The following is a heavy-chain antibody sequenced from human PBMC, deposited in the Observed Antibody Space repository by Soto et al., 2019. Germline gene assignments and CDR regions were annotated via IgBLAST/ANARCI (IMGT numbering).Heavy chain of an antibody. V-gene: IGHV4-4*02. CDR2: IYPSGIT. CDR3: AHRGGATVGLYYFDY. J-gene: IGHJ4*02. Sequence: SETLSLTCAVSGGSISSSNWWTCVRLPPGKGLEWIGEIYPSGITNYSPSLKSRVTMSVDKSKNQFSLKLNSVTTADTATYYCAHRGGATVGLYYFDYWGQGALVTVS. D-gene: IGHD3-16*01. CDR1: GGSISSSNW.